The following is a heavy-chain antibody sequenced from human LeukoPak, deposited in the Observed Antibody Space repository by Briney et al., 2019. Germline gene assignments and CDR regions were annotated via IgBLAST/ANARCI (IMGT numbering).Heavy chain of an antibody. J-gene: IGHJ4*02. V-gene: IGHV3-33*01. CDR1: GFTFSSYG. CDR2: IWYDGSNK. CDR3: ARGLDFDWSMGVFDY. Sequence: GGSLRLSCAASGFTFSSYGMHWVRQAPGKGLEWVAVIWYDGSNKYYADSVKGRFTISRDNSKNTLYLQMNSLRAEDTAVYYCARGLDFDWSMGVFDYWGQGTLVTVSS. D-gene: IGHD3-9*01.